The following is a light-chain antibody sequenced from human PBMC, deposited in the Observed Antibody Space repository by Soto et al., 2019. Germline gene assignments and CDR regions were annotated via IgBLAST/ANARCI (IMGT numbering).Light chain of an antibody. V-gene: IGKV3-15*01. J-gene: IGKJ1*01. CDR2: GAS. CDR1: QSVSSN. Sequence: EIVMTQSPATLSVSPGERATLSCRASQSVSSNLAWYQQKPGQAPRLLIYGASTRATGIPARFSGSGSGTEFTLTISSLQSEDFAIYYCQQYNTFLPTFGQGTKVEFK. CDR3: QQYNTFLPT.